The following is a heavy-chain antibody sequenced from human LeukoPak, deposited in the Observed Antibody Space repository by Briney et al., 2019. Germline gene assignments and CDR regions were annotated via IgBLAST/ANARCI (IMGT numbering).Heavy chain of an antibody. Sequence: PGGSLGLSCAASGFTFSGSAMHWVRQASGKGLEWVGRIRSKANSYATAYAASVKGRFTISRDDSKNTAYLQMNSLKTEDTAVYYCTRPMYYDSSGYYCFDYWGQGTLVTVSS. CDR1: GFTFSGSA. J-gene: IGHJ4*02. CDR3: TRPMYYDSSGYYCFDY. D-gene: IGHD3-22*01. V-gene: IGHV3-73*01. CDR2: IRSKANSYAT.